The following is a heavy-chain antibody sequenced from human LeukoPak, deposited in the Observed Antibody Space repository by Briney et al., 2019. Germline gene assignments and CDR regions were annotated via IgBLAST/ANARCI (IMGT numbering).Heavy chain of an antibody. CDR3: ARDWVAAAGYFDY. D-gene: IGHD6-13*01. CDR2: IYTSGST. CDR1: GRSMSSHY. Sequence: AETLSLTCSVPGRSMSSHYWSWIRQPPGEGLEWVGYIYTSGSTNSNPSLKSRPTISLDTSKNQFSLNLSSVTAADTAVYCCARDWVAAAGYFDYWGQGTLVIVSS. J-gene: IGHJ4*02. V-gene: IGHV4-4*09.